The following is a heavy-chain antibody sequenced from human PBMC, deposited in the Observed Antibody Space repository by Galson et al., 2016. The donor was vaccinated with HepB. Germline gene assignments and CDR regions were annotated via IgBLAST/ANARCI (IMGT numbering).Heavy chain of an antibody. CDR3: ARDSAEWDLPYFYYYYGMDV. D-gene: IGHD1-26*01. CDR2: IWNDGNNK. J-gene: IGHJ6*02. Sequence: SLRLSCAASGFTFSNYGMHWVRQAPGKGLEWVAVIWNDGNNKYYADSVKGRFTISRDNSTLYLQMNSLRAEDTAVYYCARDSAEWDLPYFYYYYGMDVWGQGTTVTVSS. V-gene: IGHV3-33*01. CDR1: GFTFSNYG.